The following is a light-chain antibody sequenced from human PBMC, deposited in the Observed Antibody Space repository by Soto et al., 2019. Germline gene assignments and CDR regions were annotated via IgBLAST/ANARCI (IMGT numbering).Light chain of an antibody. Sequence: DIQMTQSPSSLSASVGDRVTITCRASQSISSYLNWYQQKPGKAPKLLIYAASSLQSGVPSRFSGSGSGTDFTLTISSLQPEDFATCYCQQSYSNPRIFGQGTKLEIK. V-gene: IGKV1-39*01. CDR3: QQSYSNPRI. CDR1: QSISSY. J-gene: IGKJ2*01. CDR2: AAS.